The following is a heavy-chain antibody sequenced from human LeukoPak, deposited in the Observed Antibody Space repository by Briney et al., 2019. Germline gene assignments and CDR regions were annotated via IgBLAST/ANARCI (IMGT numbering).Heavy chain of an antibody. Sequence: GGSLRLSCAASGFTFSRYGMHWVRQAPGKGLEWVAVISYDGNSKYYADSVKGRFTISRDNSKNTLYLQMNSLRAEDTAVYYCARGDSSGGFSGWGQGTLVTVSS. CDR2: ISYDGNSK. CDR1: GFTFSRYG. V-gene: IGHV3-30*03. J-gene: IGHJ4*02. CDR3: ARGDSSGGFSG. D-gene: IGHD6-19*01.